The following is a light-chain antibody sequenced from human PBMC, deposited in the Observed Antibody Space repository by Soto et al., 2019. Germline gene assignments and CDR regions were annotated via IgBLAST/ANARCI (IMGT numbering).Light chain of an antibody. J-gene: IGKJ2*01. CDR3: QQYNSYSPVT. CDR1: QSISSW. V-gene: IGKV1-5*03. CDR2: KAS. Sequence: DIQMTQSPSPLSASVGDRVTITCRASQSISSWLAWYQQKPGQAPKLLIYKASSLASGVPSRFSGSGSGTEFTLTISSLQPDDFATYYGQQYNSYSPVTFGQGTKLEIK.